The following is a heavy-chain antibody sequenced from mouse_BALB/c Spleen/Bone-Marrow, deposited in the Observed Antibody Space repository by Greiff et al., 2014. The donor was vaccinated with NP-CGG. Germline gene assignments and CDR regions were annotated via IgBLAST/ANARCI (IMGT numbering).Heavy chain of an antibody. CDR1: GFNIKDTY. V-gene: IGHV14-3*02. CDR2: IDPANGNT. J-gene: IGHJ1*01. Sequence: EVQLQQSGAELVKPGASVKLPCTASGFNIKDTYMHWVKQRPEQDLEWIGRIDPANGNTKYDPKFQGKATITADTSSNTAYLQLSSLTSEDTAVYYCARAGRGRYFDVWGAGTTVTVSS. D-gene: IGHD4-1*01. CDR3: ARAGRGRYFDV.